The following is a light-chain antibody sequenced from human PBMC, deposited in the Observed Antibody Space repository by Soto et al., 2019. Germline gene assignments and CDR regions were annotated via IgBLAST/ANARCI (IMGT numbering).Light chain of an antibody. CDR3: QQYGGSPLT. Sequence: EVVLTQSPDTLSLSPGQTATLSCRASESVSSRYVAWYQQKPGQGPRLLMYGASSRANGIPDRFSGGGSGTDFTLTITRLEPGDFAVYYCQQYGGSPLTFGGGTKVDIK. CDR2: GAS. CDR1: ESVSSRY. J-gene: IGKJ4*01. V-gene: IGKV3-20*01.